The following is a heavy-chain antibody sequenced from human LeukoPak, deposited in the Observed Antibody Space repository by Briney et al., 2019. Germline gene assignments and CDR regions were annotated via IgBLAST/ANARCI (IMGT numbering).Heavy chain of an antibody. D-gene: IGHD5/OR15-5a*01. CDR3: SRAAVVYDGYMDF. CDR1: GGTFSSYA. V-gene: IGHV1-69*05. Sequence: GSSVKVSCKASGGTFSSYAISWVRQAPGQGLEWMGRIIPIFGTANYAQKFQGRVTITTDESTSTAYIELSSPRTEDTAVYYYSRAAVVYDGYMDFWGKGTTVTVSS. J-gene: IGHJ6*03. CDR2: IIPIFGTA.